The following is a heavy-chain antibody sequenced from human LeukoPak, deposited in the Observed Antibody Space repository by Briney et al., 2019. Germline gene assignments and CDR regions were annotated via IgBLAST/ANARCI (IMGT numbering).Heavy chain of an antibody. V-gene: IGHV4-59*01. Sequence: KPSETLSLTCTVSGGSISSYYWSWIRQPPGKGLEWIGYIYYSGSTNYNPSLKSRVTISVDTSKNQLSLKLSSVTAADTAVYYCARGIVVVTAATFDPWGQGTLVTVSS. CDR1: GGSISSYY. CDR2: IYYSGST. CDR3: ARGIVVVTAATFDP. J-gene: IGHJ5*02. D-gene: IGHD2-21*02.